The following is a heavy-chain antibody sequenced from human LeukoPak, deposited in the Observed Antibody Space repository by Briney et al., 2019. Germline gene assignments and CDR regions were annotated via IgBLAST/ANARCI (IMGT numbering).Heavy chain of an antibody. CDR2: ISGSGGST. CDR3: AKGNGHYPYGMDV. CDR1: GFTFSSYA. V-gene: IGHV3-23*01. Sequence: PGGSLRLSCAASGFTFSSYAMSWVRQAPGKGLEWVSAISGSGGSTYYADSVKGRFTISRGNSKNTLFLQMNSLRAEDTAVYYCAKGNGHYPYGMDVWGQGTTVTVSS. D-gene: IGHD1-26*01. J-gene: IGHJ6*02.